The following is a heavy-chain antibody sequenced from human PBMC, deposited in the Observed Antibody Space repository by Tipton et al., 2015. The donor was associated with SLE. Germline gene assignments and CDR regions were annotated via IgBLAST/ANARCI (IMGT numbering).Heavy chain of an antibody. J-gene: IGHJ1*01. Sequence: QLVQSGAEVKKPGASVKVSCKASGYTFTSYDIHWLRQATGQGLEWMGWMNPNSDNTGYALKFQGRVTMTRDTSKSTAYMELSSLRSEDTAVYYCAREDEYGSHGRYFQHWGQGTLVTVSS. CDR1: GYTFTSYD. D-gene: IGHD3-10*01. CDR2: MNPNSDNT. V-gene: IGHV1-8*01. CDR3: AREDEYGSHGRYFQH.